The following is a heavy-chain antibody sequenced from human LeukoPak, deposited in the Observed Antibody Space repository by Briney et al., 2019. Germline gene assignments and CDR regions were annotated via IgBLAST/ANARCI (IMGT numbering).Heavy chain of an antibody. D-gene: IGHD1-26*01. CDR2: IYYSGST. CDR3: AMDTAGATRDFDY. J-gene: IGHJ4*02. Sequence: SETLSLTCTVSGGSISSSSYYWGWIRQPPGKGLEWIGSIYYSGSTYYNPSLKSRVTISVDTSKNQFSLKLSSVTAADTAVYYCAMDTAGATRDFDYWGQGTLVTVSS. V-gene: IGHV4-39*07. CDR1: GGSISSSSYY.